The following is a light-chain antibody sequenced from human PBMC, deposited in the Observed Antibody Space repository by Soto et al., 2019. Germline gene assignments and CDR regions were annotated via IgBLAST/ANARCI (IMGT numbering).Light chain of an antibody. V-gene: IGKV3-20*01. CDR1: QSVSSND. CDR3: QQYGNLRYT. J-gene: IGKJ2*01. CDR2: GAS. Sequence: ESVLTQSPGTLSLSPGERATLSCRASQSVSSNDLAWYQQKPGQAPRLLIYGASNRATGIPDRFSGSGSGTDFTLTISRLEPEDFAVYYCQQYGNLRYTFGQGTKLEIK.